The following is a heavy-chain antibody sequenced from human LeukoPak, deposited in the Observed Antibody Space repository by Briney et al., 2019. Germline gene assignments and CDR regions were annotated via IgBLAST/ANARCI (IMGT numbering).Heavy chain of an antibody. V-gene: IGHV1-2*04. CDR3: ARSGGDDILTGYGNWFDP. J-gene: IGHJ5*02. Sequence: ASVKVSCKASGYTFAGYYMHWVRQAPGQGLEWMGWINPNSGGTNYAQKFQGWVTMTRDTSISTAYMGLSRLRSDDTAVYYCARSGGDDILTGYGNWFDPWGQGTLVTVSS. CDR2: INPNSGGT. D-gene: IGHD3-9*01. CDR1: GYTFAGYY.